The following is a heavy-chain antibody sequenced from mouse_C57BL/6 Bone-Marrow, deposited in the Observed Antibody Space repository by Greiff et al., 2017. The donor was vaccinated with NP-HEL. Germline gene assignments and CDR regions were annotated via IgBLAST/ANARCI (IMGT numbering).Heavy chain of an antibody. D-gene: IGHD1-1*01. CDR1: GYTFTSYW. Sequence: VQLQQPGAELVKPGASVKLSCKASGYTFTSYWMHWVKQRPGQGLEWIGMIHPNSGSTNYNEKFKSKATLTVDKSSSTAYMQLSSLTSEDSAVYYCGYYYGSTLDYWGQGTTLTVSS. V-gene: IGHV1-64*01. J-gene: IGHJ2*01. CDR3: GYYYGSTLDY. CDR2: IHPNSGST.